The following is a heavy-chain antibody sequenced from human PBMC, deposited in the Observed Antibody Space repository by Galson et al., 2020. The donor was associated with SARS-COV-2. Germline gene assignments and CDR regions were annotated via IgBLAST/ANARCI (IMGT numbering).Heavy chain of an antibody. D-gene: IGHD3-3*01. CDR2: ISSSSSTI. CDR3: ARDWPYYDFWPYFDY. Sequence: GGSLRLSCEASGFTFSSYSMNWVRQAPGKGLEWVSYISSSSSTIYYADSVKGRFTISRDNAKNSLYLQMNSLRAEDTAVYYCARDWPYYDFWPYFDYWGQGTLVTVSS. J-gene: IGHJ4*02. V-gene: IGHV3-48*04. CDR1: GFTFSSYS.